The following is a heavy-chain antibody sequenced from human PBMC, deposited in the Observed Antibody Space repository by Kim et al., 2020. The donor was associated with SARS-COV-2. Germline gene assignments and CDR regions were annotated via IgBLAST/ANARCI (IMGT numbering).Heavy chain of an antibody. CDR2: INHSGST. CDR1: GGSFSGYY. Sequence: SETLSLTCAVYGGSFSGYYWSWIRQPPRKGLEWIGEINHSGSTNYNPSLKSRVTISVDTSKNQFSLKLSSVTAADTAVYYCARGDQSIAAPRFDPWGQGTLVTVSS. CDR3: ARGDQSIAAPRFDP. V-gene: IGHV4-34*01. J-gene: IGHJ5*02. D-gene: IGHD6-6*01.